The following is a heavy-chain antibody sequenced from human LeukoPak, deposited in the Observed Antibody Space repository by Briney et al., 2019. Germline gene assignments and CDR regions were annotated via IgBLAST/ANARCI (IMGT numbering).Heavy chain of an antibody. Sequence: GGSLRLSCAASGFTFSPYSMNWVRQAPGKGLEWVSSVSSRSTYINYADSVKGRFTISRDDAKNSLYLQMNSLRAEDTAVYYCARGGGFCGGDCYGIDYWGQGTLVTVSS. CDR3: ARGGGFCGGDCYGIDY. J-gene: IGHJ4*02. CDR1: GFTFSPYS. V-gene: IGHV3-21*01. CDR2: VSSRSTYI. D-gene: IGHD2-21*01.